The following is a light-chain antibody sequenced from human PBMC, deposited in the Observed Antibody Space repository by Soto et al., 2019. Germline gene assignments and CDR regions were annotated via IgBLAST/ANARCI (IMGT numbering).Light chain of an antibody. V-gene: IGKV3D-20*02. CDR3: QQRANWPIT. J-gene: IGKJ5*01. Sequence: EVVLTQSPDTLSLSPGEIATLSCRASQSISSDYLVWYQQKPGQAPRLLIYGASSRATGIPDRFSGSGSGTDFTLTISSLEPEDFGVYYCQQRANWPITFGQGTRLEIK. CDR2: GAS. CDR1: QSISSDY.